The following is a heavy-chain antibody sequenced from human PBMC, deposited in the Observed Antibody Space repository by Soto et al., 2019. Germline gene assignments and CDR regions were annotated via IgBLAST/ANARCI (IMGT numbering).Heavy chain of an antibody. V-gene: IGHV3-30*03. D-gene: IGHD3-16*01. Sequence: QVPLVESGGGVVQPGRSLRLSCAASGFTFSSYGMHWVRQAPGRGLEWMAVTSYDGSNTYYADSVKGRFTISRDNSXXTVYLQMNSLRVEDTAVYYCATVGKVVLTIDAFDIWGQGTPVTVSS. CDR1: GFTFSSYG. J-gene: IGHJ3*02. CDR3: ATVGKVVLTIDAFDI. CDR2: TSYDGSNT.